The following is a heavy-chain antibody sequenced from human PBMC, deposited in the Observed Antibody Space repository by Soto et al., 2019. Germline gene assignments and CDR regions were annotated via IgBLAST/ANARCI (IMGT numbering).Heavy chain of an antibody. V-gene: IGHV6-1*01. CDR3: ARSEIHDAFDI. Sequence: KQSQTLSLTCAISGDSVASNNAAWTWIRQSPSRGLEWLGRTYYRSTWYKDYAVSVKSRISINPDTSKNQFSLQLNSVTPEDTAVYYCARSEIHDAFDIWGQGTMVTVSS. J-gene: IGHJ3*02. CDR1: GDSVASNNAA. CDR2: TYYRSTWYK.